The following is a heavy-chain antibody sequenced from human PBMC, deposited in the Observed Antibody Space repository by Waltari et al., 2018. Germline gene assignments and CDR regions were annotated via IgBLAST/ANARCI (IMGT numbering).Heavy chain of an antibody. V-gene: IGHV3-21*03. J-gene: IGHJ4*02. CDR3: ARFDLRSSWSPTFDY. D-gene: IGHD6-13*01. CDR2: ISSSSSYI. CDR1: GFTFSSYS. Sequence: EVQLVESGGGLVQPGGSLRLSCAPSGFTFSSYSMNWVRQAPGKGLEWVSSISSSSSYIYYADSVKGRFTISRDNAKNSLYLQMNSLRAEDTAVYYCARFDLRSSWSPTFDYWGQGTLVTVSS.